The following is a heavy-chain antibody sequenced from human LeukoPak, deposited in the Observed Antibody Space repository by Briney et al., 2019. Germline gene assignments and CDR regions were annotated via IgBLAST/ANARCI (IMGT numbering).Heavy chain of an antibody. Sequence: ASVKVSCKASGYTFTSNYMHWVRQAPGQGLEWMGIINPNGDSTNYAQKFQGRVTLTRDMSTSTGYMELSSLRSEDTAVYYCARGGSTGLHWFDPWGQGTLVTVSS. J-gene: IGHJ5*02. CDR3: ARGGSTGLHWFDP. V-gene: IGHV1-46*01. CDR2: INPNGDST. CDR1: GYTFTSNY. D-gene: IGHD2-8*02.